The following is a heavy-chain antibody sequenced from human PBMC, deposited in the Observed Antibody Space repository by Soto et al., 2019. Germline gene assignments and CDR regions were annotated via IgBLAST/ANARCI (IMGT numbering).Heavy chain of an antibody. V-gene: IGHV4-59*01. Sequence: SETLSLTCTVSGGSISSYYWSWIRQPPGKRLEWIGHIHYSGTTIYNPSLKSRVTISVDRSQEQFSLKLSSVNAADTAIYYCARDSPATMDLFDPWGQGTLVTVSS. J-gene: IGHJ5*02. CDR3: ARDSPATMDLFDP. CDR2: IHYSGTT. CDR1: GGSISSYY. D-gene: IGHD2-15*01.